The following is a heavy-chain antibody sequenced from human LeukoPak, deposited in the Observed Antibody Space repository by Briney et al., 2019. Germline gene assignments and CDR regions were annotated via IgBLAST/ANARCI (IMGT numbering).Heavy chain of an antibody. J-gene: IGHJ1*01. CDR1: GFTFDDYA. Sequence: GGSLRLSCAASGFTFDDYAMHWVRQAPGKGLEWVSGISWNSGFIFYADSVKGRFSISRDNAKNSLYLQMNSLGAEDTALYYCAKGGYCSSTTCGYFQHWGQGTLVTVSS. CDR2: ISWNSGFI. CDR3: AKGGYCSSTTCGYFQH. V-gene: IGHV3-9*01. D-gene: IGHD2-2*01.